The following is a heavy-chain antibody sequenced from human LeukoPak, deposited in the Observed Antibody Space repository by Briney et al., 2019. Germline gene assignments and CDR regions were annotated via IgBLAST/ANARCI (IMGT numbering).Heavy chain of an antibody. CDR2: ISGSDGTA. CDR1: GFIFSSHD. J-gene: IGHJ6*03. CDR3: AKASGNYHYTDL. V-gene: IGHV3-23*01. Sequence: GGSLRLSCAASGFIFSSHDMSWVRQAQGKGLEWVSAISGSDGTAYYADSVKGRFTISRDNSKNTLYLQMNSLGAEDTAAYYCAKASGNYHYTDLWGKGTTVTVSS.